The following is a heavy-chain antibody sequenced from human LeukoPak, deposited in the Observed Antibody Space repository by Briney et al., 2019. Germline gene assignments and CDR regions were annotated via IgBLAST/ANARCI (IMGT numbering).Heavy chain of an antibody. CDR2: INHSGST. Sequence: SETLSLTCAVYGGSFSGYYWSWIRQPPGKGLEWIGEINHSGSTNYNPSLKSRVTISVDTSKNQFSLKLSSVTAADTAVYYCARAIAVAGEGFDYWGQGTLVTVSS. J-gene: IGHJ4*02. D-gene: IGHD6-19*01. CDR1: GGSFSGYY. V-gene: IGHV4-34*01. CDR3: ARAIAVAGEGFDY.